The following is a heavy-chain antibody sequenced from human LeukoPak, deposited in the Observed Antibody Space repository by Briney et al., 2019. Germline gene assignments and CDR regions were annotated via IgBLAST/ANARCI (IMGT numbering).Heavy chain of an antibody. V-gene: IGHV3-11*01. Sequence: GGSLRLSCAVSGFTFSDYYMTWIRQAPGKGLEWISDVSDSGRTRDYADSMKGRFTVSRDNARNSLYLQMNSLRADDTAVYYCARTLYDYDYAYYYGMDVWGQGTTVTVSS. CDR1: GFTFSDYY. D-gene: IGHD4-17*01. J-gene: IGHJ6*02. CDR3: ARTLYDYDYAYYYGMDV. CDR2: VSDSGRTR.